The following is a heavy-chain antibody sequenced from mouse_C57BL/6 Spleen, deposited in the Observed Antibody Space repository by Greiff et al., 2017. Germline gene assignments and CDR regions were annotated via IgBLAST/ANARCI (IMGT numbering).Heavy chain of an antibody. CDR2: IDPEDGDT. CDR1: GFNFTDYY. J-gene: IGHJ3*01. CDR3: TSFYDYSAWFAY. V-gene: IGHV14-1*01. Sequence: VQLQQSGAELVRPGASVTLSCTASGFNFTDYYMHWVKQRPEQGLEWIGRIDPEDGDTEYAPKFQGKATMTADTSSNTAYLQLGSLTSEDTAVYYCTSFYDYSAWFAYWGQGTLVTVSA. D-gene: IGHD2-4*01.